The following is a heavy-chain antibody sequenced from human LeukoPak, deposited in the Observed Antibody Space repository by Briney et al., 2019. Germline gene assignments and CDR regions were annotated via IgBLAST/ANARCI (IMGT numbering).Heavy chain of an antibody. Sequence: PSETLSLTCTVSGGSISSGDYYWSWLRQPPGKGLEWIGYIYYSGSTYYNPSLKSRVTISVDTSKNQFSLKLSSVTAADTAVYYCASYGDYRDWYFDLWGRGTLVTVSS. J-gene: IGHJ2*01. V-gene: IGHV4-30-4*01. CDR1: GGSISSGDYY. CDR3: ASYGDYRDWYFDL. CDR2: IYYSGST. D-gene: IGHD4-17*01.